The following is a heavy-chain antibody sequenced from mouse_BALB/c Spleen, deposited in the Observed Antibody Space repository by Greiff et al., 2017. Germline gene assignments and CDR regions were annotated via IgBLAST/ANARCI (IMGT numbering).Heavy chain of an antibody. Sequence: EVKLMESGPGLVKPSQSLSLTCSVTGYSITSCYYWTWIRQFPGNQLEWMGYISYDGSNNYNPSLKNRISITRDTSKNQFFLKLNSVTTEDTATYYCAREGYDGDYYAMDDWGQGTSVTVSS. CDR2: ISYDGSN. D-gene: IGHD2-2*01. V-gene: IGHV3-6*02. CDR3: AREGYDGDYYAMDD. J-gene: IGHJ4*01. CDR1: GYSITSCYY.